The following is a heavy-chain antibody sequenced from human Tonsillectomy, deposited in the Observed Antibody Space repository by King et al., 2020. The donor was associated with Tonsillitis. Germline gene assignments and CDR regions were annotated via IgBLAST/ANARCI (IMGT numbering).Heavy chain of an antibody. V-gene: IGHV3-33*05. CDR2: ISYDGSNK. CDR3: ARGGRFTMIGERAFEY. Sequence: VQLVESGGGVVQPGRSLGLSCAASGFTFSSYGMHWVRQAPGKGLEWVAVISYDGSNKYSADSVKGRFTISRDNSKNTLYLQMNSLRAEDTAVYYCARGGRFTMIGERAFEYWGQGTLVTVSS. D-gene: IGHD3-22*01. CDR1: GFTFSSYG. J-gene: IGHJ4*02.